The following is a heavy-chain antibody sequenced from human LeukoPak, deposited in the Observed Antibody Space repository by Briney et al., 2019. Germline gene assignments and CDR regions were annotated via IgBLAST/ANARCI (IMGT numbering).Heavy chain of an antibody. CDR1: GGSISSYY. V-gene: IGHV4-59*01. Sequence: SETLSLTCTVSGGSISSYYWSWIRQPPGKGLEWIGYIYYSRSTNYNPSLKSRVTISVDTSKNQFSLKLSSVTAADTAVYYCARITGTGIAAAGNWFDPWGQGTLVTVSS. D-gene: IGHD6-13*01. CDR2: IYYSRST. CDR3: ARITGTGIAAAGNWFDP. J-gene: IGHJ5*02.